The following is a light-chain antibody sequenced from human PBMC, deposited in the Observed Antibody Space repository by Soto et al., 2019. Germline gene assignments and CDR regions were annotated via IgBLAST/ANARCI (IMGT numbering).Light chain of an antibody. Sequence: QSVLTQPASVSGSPGQSITISCTGSSSDIGSYNYVSWYQHHPGKAPKLLIYDVTTRPSGISNRFSGSKSGHTASLTISGLQAEDGADYYCASYVSSSDVFVFGPGTKLTVL. J-gene: IGLJ1*01. CDR2: DVT. CDR3: ASYVSSSDVFV. V-gene: IGLV2-14*03. CDR1: SSDIGSYNY.